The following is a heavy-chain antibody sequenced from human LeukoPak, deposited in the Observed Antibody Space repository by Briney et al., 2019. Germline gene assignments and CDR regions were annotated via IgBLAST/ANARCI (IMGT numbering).Heavy chain of an antibody. CDR2: IKQDGSEK. D-gene: IGHD3-9*01. CDR3: ARALEVLRYFDWLFPFDY. CDR1: GFTFSSYW. J-gene: IGHJ4*02. Sequence: GGSLRLSCAASGFTFSSYWMSWVRQAPGKGLEWVANIKQDGSEKYCVDSVKGRFTISRDNAKNSLYLQMNSLRAEDTAVYYCARALEVLRYFDWLFPFDYWGQGTLVTVSS. V-gene: IGHV3-7*01.